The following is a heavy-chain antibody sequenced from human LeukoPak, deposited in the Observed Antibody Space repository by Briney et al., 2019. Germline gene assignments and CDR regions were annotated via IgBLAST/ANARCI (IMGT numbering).Heavy chain of an antibody. Sequence: ASVKVSCKASGYTFTSYYMHWVRQAPGQGLEWMGIINPSGGSTSYAQKFQGRVTMTRDTSTSTVYMELSSLRSEDTAVYYCARDYGEYQYYYYGMDVWGQGTTVTVSS. V-gene: IGHV1-46*01. CDR3: ARDYGEYQYYYYGMDV. D-gene: IGHD2-2*01. CDR1: GYTFTSYY. CDR2: INPSGGST. J-gene: IGHJ6*02.